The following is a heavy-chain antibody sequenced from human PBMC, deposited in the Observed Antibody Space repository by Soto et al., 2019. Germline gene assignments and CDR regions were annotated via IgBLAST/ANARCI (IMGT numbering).Heavy chain of an antibody. Sequence: SETLSLTCAVYGGSFSGYYWSWIRQPPGKGLEWIGEINHSGSTNYNPSLKSRVTISVDTSKNQFSLKLSSVTAAETAVYYCARGSGQQLLYYYGMDVWGQGTTVTVSS. D-gene: IGHD6-13*01. J-gene: IGHJ6*02. CDR2: INHSGST. V-gene: IGHV4-34*01. CDR1: GGSFSGYY. CDR3: ARGSGQQLLYYYGMDV.